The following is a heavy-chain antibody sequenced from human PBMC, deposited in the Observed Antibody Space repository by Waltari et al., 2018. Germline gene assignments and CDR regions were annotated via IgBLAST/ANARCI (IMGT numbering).Heavy chain of an antibody. V-gene: IGHV3-23*01. CDR2: ISASGGST. J-gene: IGHJ4*02. Sequence: VSAISASGGSTYHADSVKGRFTISRDNSKNTLYLQMNSLRAEDTVVYYCAKDQYHYDSSGNYPIFDYWGQGTLVTVSS. D-gene: IGHD3-22*01. CDR3: AKDQYHYDSSGNYPIFDY.